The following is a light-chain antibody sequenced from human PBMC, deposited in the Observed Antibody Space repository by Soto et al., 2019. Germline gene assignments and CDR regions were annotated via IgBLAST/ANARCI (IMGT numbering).Light chain of an antibody. CDR1: SSNIGNNY. J-gene: IGLJ2*01. CDR3: ATWDSSLSAGV. Sequence: QSVLTQPPSVSAAPGQKVTISCSGSSSNIGNNYVSWYQQLPGTAPKLLIYDYDKRPSGIPDRFSGSKSGTSATLGVTGLQTGDEADYYCATWDSSLSAGVFGGRTKLTVL. V-gene: IGLV1-51*01. CDR2: DYD.